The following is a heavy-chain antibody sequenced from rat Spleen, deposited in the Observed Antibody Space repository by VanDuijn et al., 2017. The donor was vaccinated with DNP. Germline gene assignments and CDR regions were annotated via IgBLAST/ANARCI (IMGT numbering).Heavy chain of an antibody. CDR1: GFTFSSYW. CDR2: INTDGGST. CDR3: TNTWFAY. Sequence: EVQLVESGGGLVQPGRSLKLSCVASGFTFSSYWMFWIRQAPGKGLEWFASINTDGGSTYYPEYVKGRFHISRDNAKSTLYLQMESLRSEDTATYYCTNTWFAYWGQGTVVTVSS. V-gene: IGHV5-58*01. J-gene: IGHJ3*01.